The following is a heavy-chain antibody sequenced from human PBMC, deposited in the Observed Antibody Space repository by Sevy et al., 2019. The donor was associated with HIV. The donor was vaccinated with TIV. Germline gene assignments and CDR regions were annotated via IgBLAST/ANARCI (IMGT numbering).Heavy chain of an antibody. Sequence: SETLSLTCTVSGGSISSSSYYWGWIRQPPGKGLEWIGTIYHSGSTYYNPYLKSRVTISVDTSKDQFSLKFTSVTAADTSLYYCAGVSWYSSGWLWFDNWGQGTLVTVSS. CDR3: AGVSWYSSGWLWFDN. V-gene: IGHV4-39*01. D-gene: IGHD6-25*01. CDR1: GGSISSSSYY. CDR2: IYHSGST. J-gene: IGHJ5*02.